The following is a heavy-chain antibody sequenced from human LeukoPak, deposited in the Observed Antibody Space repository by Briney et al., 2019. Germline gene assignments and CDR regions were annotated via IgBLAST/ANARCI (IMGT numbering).Heavy chain of an antibody. CDR1: GFSFSDFA. CDR2: MTGSGGTT. Sequence: GGSLRLSCKASGFSFSDFAMSGVRQAPGKGLEWVSTMTGSGGTTYYADSVKGRFTVSRDNSDNTLYLHMNSLRAEDTAVYFCANPDSSGFYFSMRFDFWGQGTLVTVSS. D-gene: IGHD3-22*01. V-gene: IGHV3-23*01. CDR3: ANPDSSGFYFSMRFDF. J-gene: IGHJ4*02.